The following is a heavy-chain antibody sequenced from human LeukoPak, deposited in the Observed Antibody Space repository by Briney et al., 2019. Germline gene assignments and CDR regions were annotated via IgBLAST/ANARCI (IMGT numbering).Heavy chain of an antibody. Sequence: PSETLSLTCTVSGGSISSYYWSWIRQPAGKGLEWIGRIYTSGSTNYNHSLKSRVTMSVDTSKNQFSLKLSSVTAADPAVYYCARDSLVVPINYYYGMDVWGQGTTVTVSS. CDR1: GGSISSYY. CDR3: ARDSLVVPINYYYGMDV. D-gene: IGHD2-15*01. J-gene: IGHJ6*02. V-gene: IGHV4-4*07. CDR2: IYTSGST.